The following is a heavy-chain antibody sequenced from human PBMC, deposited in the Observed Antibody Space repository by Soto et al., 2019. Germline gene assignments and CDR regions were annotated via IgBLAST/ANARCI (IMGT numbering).Heavy chain of an antibody. CDR3: AKENWPNSYMDV. CDR1: GFTFDDYA. Sequence: PGGSLRLSCAASGFTFDDYAMHWVRQAPGKGLEWVSGISWNSGSIGYADSVKGRFTISRDNAKNSLYLQMNSLRAEDTALYYCAKENWPNSYMDVWGKGTTVTVSS. CDR2: ISWNSGSI. D-gene: IGHD1-1*01. J-gene: IGHJ6*03. V-gene: IGHV3-9*01.